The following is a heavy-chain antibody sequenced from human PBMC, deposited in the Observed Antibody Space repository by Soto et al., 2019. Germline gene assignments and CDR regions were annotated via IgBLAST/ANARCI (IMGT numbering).Heavy chain of an antibody. CDR2: IDPYSGNT. J-gene: IGHJ4*02. D-gene: IGHD3-10*01. Sequence: QVQLVQSGAEVKKSGASVTVSCKASGYTFNSYGVSWVRQAPGQGLEWMGWIDPYSGNTKYGQNFQGRVIMTTDTSTSTAYMDLRSLRSDDTAVYYCARHLYMVRGVIIDYWGQGTLVTVSS. CDR1: GYTFNSYG. CDR3: ARHLYMVRGVIIDY. V-gene: IGHV1-18*04.